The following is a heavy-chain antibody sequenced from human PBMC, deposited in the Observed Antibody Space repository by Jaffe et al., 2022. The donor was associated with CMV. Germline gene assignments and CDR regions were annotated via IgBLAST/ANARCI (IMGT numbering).Heavy chain of an antibody. CDR2: INHSGST. D-gene: IGHD3-3*01. J-gene: IGHJ4*02. Sequence: QVQLQQWGAGLLKPSETLSLTCAVYGGSFSGYYWSWIRQPPGKGLEWIGEINHSGSTNYNPSLKSRVTISVDTSKNQFSLKLSSVTAADTAVYYCASSPRRRYDFWGYFDYWGQGTLVTVSS. CDR1: GGSFSGYY. CDR3: ASSPRRRYDFWGYFDY. V-gene: IGHV4-34*01.